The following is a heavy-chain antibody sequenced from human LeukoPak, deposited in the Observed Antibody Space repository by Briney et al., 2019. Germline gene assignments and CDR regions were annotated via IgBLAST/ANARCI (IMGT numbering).Heavy chain of an antibody. CDR2: IYTSGST. Sequence: RPSETLSLTCTVSGGSISSYYWSWIRQPAGKGLEWIGRIYTSGSTNYNPSLKSRVTMSVDTSKNQFSLKLSSVTAADTAVYHCARALYSSSSPYYGMDVWGQGTTVTVSS. V-gene: IGHV4-4*07. J-gene: IGHJ6*02. CDR3: ARALYSSSSPYYGMDV. D-gene: IGHD6-6*01. CDR1: GGSISSYY.